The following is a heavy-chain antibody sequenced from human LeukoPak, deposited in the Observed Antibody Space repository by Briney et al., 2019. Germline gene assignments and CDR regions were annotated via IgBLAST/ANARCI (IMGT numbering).Heavy chain of an antibody. J-gene: IGHJ4*02. CDR1: GGSISSSSSY. D-gene: IGHD6-13*01. CDR3: ARARAAGGQYYFAY. V-gene: IGHV4-39*02. CDR2: IYYSGST. Sequence: PSETLSLTCTVSGGSISSSSSYWGWIRQPPGKGLEWIGSIYYSGSTYYNPSLKSRVTISVDTSKNQFSLKLTSVTAADTSVYFCARARAAGGQYYFAYWGQGTLVTVSS.